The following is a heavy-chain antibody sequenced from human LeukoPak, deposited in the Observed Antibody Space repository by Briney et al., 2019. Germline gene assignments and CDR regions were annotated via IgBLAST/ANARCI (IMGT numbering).Heavy chain of an antibody. CDR1: GFTVSGNY. D-gene: IGHD3-22*01. CDR3: ARDWDDGRAERPA. CDR2: IYSGGDT. J-gene: IGHJ5*02. V-gene: IGHV3-53*01. Sequence: GGSLRLSFAASGFTVSGNYMSWVRQAPGKGLECVAVIYSGGDTYYADSVKGRFTISRDKSKNTLYLQMNSLRAEDTAVYYCARDWDDGRAERPAWGQGTLVTVSS.